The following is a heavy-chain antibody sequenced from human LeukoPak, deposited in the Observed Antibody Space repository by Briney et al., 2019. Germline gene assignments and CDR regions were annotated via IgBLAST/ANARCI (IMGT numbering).Heavy chain of an antibody. CDR3: ARGGPERDYFDY. CDR1: GLTFSSYS. CDR2: ISSSSSYI. J-gene: IGHJ4*02. Sequence: EPGGSLGLSCAASGLTFSSYSMNWVRQAPGKGLEWVSSISSSSSYIYYADSVKGRFTISRDNAKNSLYLQMNSLRAEDTAVYYCARGGPERDYFDYWGQGTLVTVSS. V-gene: IGHV3-21*01.